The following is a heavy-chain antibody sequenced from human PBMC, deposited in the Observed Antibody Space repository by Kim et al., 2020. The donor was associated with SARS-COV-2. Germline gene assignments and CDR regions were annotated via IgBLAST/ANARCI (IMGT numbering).Heavy chain of an antibody. CDR2: IWFDGSNK. D-gene: IGHD2-15*01. CDR3: ARGRDQQLLLGYVDP. Sequence: GGSLRLSCSASGFTFSTFGMHWVRQAPGKGLEWVAVIWFDGSNKYYADSVKGRFTISRDNSKNTLYLQMNSLRAEDTAVYYCARGRDQQLLLGYVDPWGQGPLVIAS. CDR1: GFTFSTFG. J-gene: IGHJ5*02. V-gene: IGHV3-33*01.